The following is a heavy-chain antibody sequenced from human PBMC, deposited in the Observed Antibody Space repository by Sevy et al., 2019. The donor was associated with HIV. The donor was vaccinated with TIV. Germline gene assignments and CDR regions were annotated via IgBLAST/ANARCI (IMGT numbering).Heavy chain of an antibody. D-gene: IGHD3-10*01. V-gene: IGHV3-74*03. Sequence: GGSLRLSCAASGFTFPSNWMYWVRQAPGTGLVWVANVNGEGTYTTYADSVKGRFTISRDNAKKTLYLEMNSLRVDDTATYYCAGSGGGFINHWGQGTLVTVSS. J-gene: IGHJ4*02. CDR2: VNGEGTYT. CDR1: GFTFPSNW. CDR3: AGSGGGFINH.